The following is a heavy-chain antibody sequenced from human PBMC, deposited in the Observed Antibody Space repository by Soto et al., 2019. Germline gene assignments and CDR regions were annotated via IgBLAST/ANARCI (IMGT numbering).Heavy chain of an antibody. CDR2: IYHSGST. V-gene: IGHV4-31*03. Sequence: QVQLQESGPGLVKPSQTLSLTCTVSGGSISSGTYYWSWIRQHPGKGLEWIGYIYHSGSTNYNPSXKSRVIISVXTXXXHXXLKLSSLTAADTAVYYCAREQGIVELTGDYYGLDVWGQGTTVTVSS. CDR1: GGSISSGTYY. J-gene: IGHJ6*02. D-gene: IGHD2-21*02. CDR3: AREQGIVELTGDYYGLDV.